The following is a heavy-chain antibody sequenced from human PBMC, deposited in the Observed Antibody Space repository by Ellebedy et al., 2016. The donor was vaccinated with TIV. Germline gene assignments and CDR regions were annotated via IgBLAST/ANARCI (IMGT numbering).Heavy chain of an antibody. CDR3: ARTRANQWLNPKYFDY. D-gene: IGHD6-19*01. J-gene: IGHJ4*02. CDR2: IYYSGST. Sequence: SETLSLXCTVSGGSISSSDYYWGWIRQPPGKGLEWIGNIYYSGSTNYNPSLKSRVTISVDTSKNQFSLKLSSVTAADTAVYYCARTRANQWLNPKYFDYWGQGTLVTVSS. V-gene: IGHV4-39*07. CDR1: GGSISSSDYY.